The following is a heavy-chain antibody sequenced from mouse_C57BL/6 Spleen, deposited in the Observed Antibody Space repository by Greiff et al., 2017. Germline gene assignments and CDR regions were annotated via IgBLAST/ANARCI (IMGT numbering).Heavy chain of an antibody. Sequence: QVQLQQSGAELVRPGTSVKVSCKASGYAFTNYLIEWVKQRPGQGLEWIGVINPGSGGTNYNEKFKGKATLTADKSSSTASMQLSSLTSEDSAVYFCARSYYYGSSPPWFAYWGQGTLVTVSA. J-gene: IGHJ3*01. CDR2: INPGSGGT. CDR1: GYAFTNYL. V-gene: IGHV1-54*01. CDR3: ARSYYYGSSPPWFAY. D-gene: IGHD1-1*01.